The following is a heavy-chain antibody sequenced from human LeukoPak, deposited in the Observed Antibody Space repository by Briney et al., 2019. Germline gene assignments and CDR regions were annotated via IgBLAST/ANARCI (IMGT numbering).Heavy chain of an antibody. V-gene: IGHV3-20*04. Sequence: GGSLRLSCAASGFTFDDYGMSWVRQAPGKGLEWVSGINWNGGSTGYADSVKGRFTISRDNAKNSPYLQMNSLRAEDTALYYCARVLPPHYYYYMDVWGKGTTVTVSS. CDR1: GFTFDDYG. CDR2: INWNGGST. D-gene: IGHD3-10*01. J-gene: IGHJ6*03. CDR3: ARVLPPHYYYYMDV.